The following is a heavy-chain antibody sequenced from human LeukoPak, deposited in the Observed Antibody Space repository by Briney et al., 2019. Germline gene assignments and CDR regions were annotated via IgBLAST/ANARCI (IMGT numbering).Heavy chain of an antibody. V-gene: IGHV4-31*03. J-gene: IGHJ5*02. CDR2: IYYSGST. Sequence: SETLSLTCTVPGGSISSGGYYWSWIRQHPGKGLEWIGYIYYSGSTYYNPSLKSRVTISVDTSKNQFSLKLSSVTAADTAVYYCARTLQPQNWFDPWGQGTLVTVSS. CDR3: ARTLQPQNWFDP. CDR1: GGSISSGGYY.